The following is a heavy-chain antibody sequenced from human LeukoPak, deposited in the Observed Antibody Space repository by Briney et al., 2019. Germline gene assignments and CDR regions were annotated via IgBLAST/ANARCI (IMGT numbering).Heavy chain of an antibody. J-gene: IGHJ4*02. CDR2: IIPIFGTA. Sequence: SVKVSCKASGGTFSSYAISWVRQAPGQGLEWMGGIIPIFGTANYAQKFQGRVTITTDESTSTAYMELSSLRSEDTAVYYCARDRYCSGGSCLRPYYFDYWGQGTLVTVSS. CDR1: GGTFSSYA. D-gene: IGHD2-15*01. CDR3: ARDRYCSGGSCLRPYYFDY. V-gene: IGHV1-69*05.